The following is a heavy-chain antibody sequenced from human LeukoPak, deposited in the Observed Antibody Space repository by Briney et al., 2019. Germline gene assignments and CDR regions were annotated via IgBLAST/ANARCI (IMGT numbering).Heavy chain of an antibody. CDR2: ISYDGSNK. D-gene: IGHD5-24*01. V-gene: IGHV3-30*18. J-gene: IGHJ3*02. Sequence: GGSLRLSCAASGFTFSSYGMHWVRQAPGKGLEWVAVISYDGSNKYYADSVKGRFTISRDNSKNTLYLQMNSLRAEDTAVYYCAKVKGRWLHLDAFDIWGQGTMVTVSS. CDR1: GFTFSSYG. CDR3: AKVKGRWLHLDAFDI.